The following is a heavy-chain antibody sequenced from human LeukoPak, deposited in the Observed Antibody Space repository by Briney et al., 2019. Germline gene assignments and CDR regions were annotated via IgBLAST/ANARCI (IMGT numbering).Heavy chain of an antibody. CDR2: INHSGST. CDR3: ARGTWFDP. V-gene: IGHV4-34*01. CDR1: GGSFSGYY. Sequence: SETLSLTCAVYGGSFSGYYWSWVRQPPGKGLEWIGEINHSGSTNYNPSLKSRVTISVDTSKNQFSLKLSSVTAADTAVYYCARGTWFDPWGQGTLVTVSS. J-gene: IGHJ5*02.